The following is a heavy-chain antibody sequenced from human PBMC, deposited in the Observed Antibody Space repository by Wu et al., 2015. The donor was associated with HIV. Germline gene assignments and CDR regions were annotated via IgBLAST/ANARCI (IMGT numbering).Heavy chain of an antibody. V-gene: IGHV1-8*01. CDR3: ARGAENRWGPSSNVEGGRGFDP. D-gene: IGHD6-13*01. CDR1: GYTFISYN. CDR2: MNPKSGST. J-gene: IGHJ5*02. Sequence: QVQLVQSEAEVKKPGASVKVSCKSSGYTFISYNINWVRQAAGQGLEWMGWMNPKSGSTGYAQQFQGRITLTRDTTRSTAYMELTSLRSEDTAVYYCARGAENRWGPSSNVEGGRGFDP.